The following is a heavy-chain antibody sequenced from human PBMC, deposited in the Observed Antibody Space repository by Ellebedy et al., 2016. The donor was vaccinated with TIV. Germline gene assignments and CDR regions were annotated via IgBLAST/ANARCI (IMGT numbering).Heavy chain of an antibody. Sequence: ASVKVSCKASGYTFTSYGISWVRQAPGQGLEWMGWISAYNGNTNYAQKLQGRVTMTTDTSTSTAYMELRSLRSDDTAVYYCARDRGWETHYYYYGMDVWGQGTTVTVSS. CDR1: GYTFTSYG. J-gene: IGHJ6*02. CDR3: ARDRGWETHYYYYGMDV. D-gene: IGHD1-26*01. CDR2: ISAYNGNT. V-gene: IGHV1-18*01.